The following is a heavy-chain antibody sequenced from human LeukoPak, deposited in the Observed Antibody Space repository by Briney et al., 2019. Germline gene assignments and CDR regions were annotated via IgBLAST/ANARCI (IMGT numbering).Heavy chain of an antibody. Sequence: SETLSLTCTVSGGSISSSSYYWGWIRQPPGKGLEWIGSIYYSGSTYYNPSLKSRVTISVDTSKNQFSLKLSSVTAADTAVYYCARDRGFRSYFDYWGQGTLVTVSS. V-gene: IGHV4-39*07. CDR1: GGSISSSSYY. CDR3: ARDRGFRSYFDY. D-gene: IGHD3-22*01. J-gene: IGHJ4*02. CDR2: IYYSGST.